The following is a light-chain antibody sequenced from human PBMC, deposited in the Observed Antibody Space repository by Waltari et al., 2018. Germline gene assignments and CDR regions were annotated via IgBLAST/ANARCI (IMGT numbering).Light chain of an antibody. J-gene: IGLJ2*01. V-gene: IGLV2-8*01. CDR3: SSDAGSNNYVI. CDR1: SSDVGASNY. Sequence: QSALTQPPSASGSLGQSVTISCTGTSSDVGASNYVSWYQQNPGKAPKLMIFEVSKRPSGVPDRFSGSRSGNTASLTVSGLQAEDEADYYYSSDAGSNNYVILGGGTKLTVL. CDR2: EVS.